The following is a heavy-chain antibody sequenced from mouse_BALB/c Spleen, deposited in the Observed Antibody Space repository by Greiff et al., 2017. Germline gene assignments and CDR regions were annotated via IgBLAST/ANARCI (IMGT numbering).Heavy chain of an antibody. V-gene: IGHV14-4*02. CDR1: GFNIKDYY. CDR2: IDPENGDT. Sequence: VQLQQSGAELVRSGASVKLSCTASGFNIKDYYMHWVKQRPEQGLEWIGWIDPENGDTEYAPKFQGKATMTADTSSNTAYLQLSSLTSEDTAVYYCNGYDGYAMDYWGQGTSVTVSS. D-gene: IGHD2-14*01. CDR3: NGYDGYAMDY. J-gene: IGHJ4*01.